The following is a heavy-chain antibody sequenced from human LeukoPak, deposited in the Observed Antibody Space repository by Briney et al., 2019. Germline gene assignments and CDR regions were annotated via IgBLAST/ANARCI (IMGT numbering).Heavy chain of an antibody. CDR2: IYTSGST. V-gene: IGHV4-4*07. D-gene: IGHD6-13*01. Sequence: SETLSLTCTVSGGSFSSYYWNWIRQPAGKGLEWIGRIYTSGSTNYNPSLKSRVTMSVDTSKNQFSVELNSVTAADTAVYYCARAGDSTSPLDYWGQGTLVTVSS. CDR3: ARAGDSTSPLDY. J-gene: IGHJ4*02. CDR1: GGSFSSYY.